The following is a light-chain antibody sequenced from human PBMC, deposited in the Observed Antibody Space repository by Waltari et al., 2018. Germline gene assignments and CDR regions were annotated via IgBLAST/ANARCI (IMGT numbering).Light chain of an antibody. J-gene: IGKJ3*01. CDR1: QNIASY. Sequence: TQSPSSLSASVGDRVIITCRASQNIASYLNWYQQKPGKAPKVLIYAASTLQSGVPSRFSGSGSGTDFTLTISSLQPEDFATYYCQQSYYSVTFGPGTKVDI. CDR3: QQSYYSVT. V-gene: IGKV1-39*01. CDR2: AAS.